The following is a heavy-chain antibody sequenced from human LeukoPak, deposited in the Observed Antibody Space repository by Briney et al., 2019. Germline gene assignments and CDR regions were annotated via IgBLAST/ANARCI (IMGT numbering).Heavy chain of an antibody. CDR2: INPNSGGT. CDR3: AREITMVRGVIILYYYGMDV. D-gene: IGHD3-10*01. Sequence: ASVKVSCKASGYTFISYDINWVRQATGQGLEWMGRINPNSGGTNYAQKFQGRVTMTRDTSISTAYMELSRLRSDDTAVYYCAREITMVRGVIILYYYGMDVWGQGTTVTVSS. CDR1: GYTFISYD. V-gene: IGHV1-2*06. J-gene: IGHJ6*02.